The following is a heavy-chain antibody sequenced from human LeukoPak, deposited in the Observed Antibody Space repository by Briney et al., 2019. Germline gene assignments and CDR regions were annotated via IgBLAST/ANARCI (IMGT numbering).Heavy chain of an antibody. CDR2: ISGSGGST. CDR1: GFTFSSYA. V-gene: IGHV3-23*01. Sequence: GGSLRLSCAASGFTFSSYAMSWVHQAPGKGLGWVSAISGSGGSTYYADSVKGRFTISRDNSKNTLYLQMNSLRAEDTAVYYCAKGSIAARPASFDYWGQGTLVTVSS. D-gene: IGHD6-6*01. CDR3: AKGSIAARPASFDY. J-gene: IGHJ4*02.